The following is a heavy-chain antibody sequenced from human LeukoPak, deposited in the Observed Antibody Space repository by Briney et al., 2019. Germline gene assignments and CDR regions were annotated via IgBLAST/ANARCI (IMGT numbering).Heavy chain of an antibody. Sequence: GGSLRLSCAASGFTFSRYAMHWVGQAPGKRLEWVAVISYDGSNKYYADSVKGRFTISRDNSKNTLYLQMNSLRAEDTAVYYCAKDGPVLRYFDWSGGAFDYWGQGTLVTVSS. CDR2: ISYDGSNK. J-gene: IGHJ4*02. CDR3: AKDGPVLRYFDWSGGAFDY. V-gene: IGHV3-30*04. CDR1: GFTFSRYA. D-gene: IGHD3-9*01.